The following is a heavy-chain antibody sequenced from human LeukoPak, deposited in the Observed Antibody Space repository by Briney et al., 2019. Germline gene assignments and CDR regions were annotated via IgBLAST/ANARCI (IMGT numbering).Heavy chain of an antibody. D-gene: IGHD3-9*01. J-gene: IGHJ5*02. Sequence: PGGSLRLSCAASGFTVSSNYMSWVRQAPGKGLEWVSVIYSGGSTYYADSVKGRFTISRDNSKNTLYLQMNSLRAEDTAVYYCARNSYDILTGPYNWFDPWGQGTLVTVSS. CDR2: IYSGGST. CDR3: ARNSYDILTGPYNWFDP. V-gene: IGHV3-53*01. CDR1: GFTVSSNY.